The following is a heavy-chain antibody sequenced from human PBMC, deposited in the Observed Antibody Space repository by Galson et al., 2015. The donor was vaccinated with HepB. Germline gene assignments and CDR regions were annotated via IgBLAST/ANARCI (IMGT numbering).Heavy chain of an antibody. CDR3: ARDSSYYERFGY. CDR1: GFTFSSYW. CDR2: INSDGGST. D-gene: IGHD3-22*01. Sequence: SLRLSCAASGFTFSSYWMHWVRQAPGKGLVCVSRINSDGGSTSYADSVKGRFIISRDNAKNTLYLQMNSLRAEDTAVYYCARDSSYYERFGYWGQGTLVTVSS. J-gene: IGHJ4*02. V-gene: IGHV3-74*01.